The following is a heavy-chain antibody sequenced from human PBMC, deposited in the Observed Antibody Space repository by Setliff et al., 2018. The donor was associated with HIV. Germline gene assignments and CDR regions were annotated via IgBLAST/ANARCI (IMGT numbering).Heavy chain of an antibody. CDR1: GFIFSSYA. D-gene: IGHD1-26*01. Sequence: PGGSLRLSCAASGFIFSSYAMHWVRQAPGKGLEWVAVMSYDGNNKYYADSVKGRFTISRDNSKNTLFLQMNSLRPEDTAVYYCARSFSGIYYWFDPWGQGTQVTVSS. CDR3: ARSFSGIYYWFDP. V-gene: IGHV3-30*01. CDR2: MSYDGNNK. J-gene: IGHJ5*02.